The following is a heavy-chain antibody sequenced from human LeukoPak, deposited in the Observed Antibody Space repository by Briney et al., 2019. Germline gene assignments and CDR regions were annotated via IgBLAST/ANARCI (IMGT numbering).Heavy chain of an antibody. D-gene: IGHD3-22*01. V-gene: IGHV4-59*01. J-gene: IGHJ4*02. CDR3: ARGDSSGCYSPNFDY. CDR1: GGSISSYY. CDR2: IYYSGST. Sequence: SETLSLTCTVSGGSISSYYWSWIRQPPGKGPEWIGYIYYSGSTNYNPSLKSRVTISVDTSKNQFSLKLSSVTAADTAVYYCARGDSSGCYSPNFDYWGQGTLVTVSS.